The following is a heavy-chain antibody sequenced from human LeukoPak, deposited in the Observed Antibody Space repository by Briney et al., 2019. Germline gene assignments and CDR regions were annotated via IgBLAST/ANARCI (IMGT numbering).Heavy chain of an antibody. V-gene: IGHV3-53*01. Sequence: PGGSLRLSCAASGFTFSSYGMHWVRQAPGKGLEWVSFIYSDNTHYSDSMKGRFTISRDNSKNTLYLQMNSLRAEDTAVYYCARRAGAYSHSYDYWGQGTLVTVSS. CDR3: ARRAGAYSHSYDY. J-gene: IGHJ4*02. D-gene: IGHD4/OR15-4a*01. CDR2: IYSDNT. CDR1: GFTFSSYG.